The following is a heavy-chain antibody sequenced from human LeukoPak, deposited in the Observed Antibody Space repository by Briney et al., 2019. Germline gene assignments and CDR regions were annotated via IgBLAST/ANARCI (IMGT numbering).Heavy chain of an antibody. CDR1: GYTLTELS. J-gene: IGHJ3*02. V-gene: IGHV1-24*01. CDR2: FDPEDGET. Sequence: ASRKVSCKVSGYTLTELSMHWVRQADGKGLEWMGGFDPEDGETIYAQKFQGRVTMTEDTSTDTAYMELSRLRSEDTAVYYCATGTSYFVAFDIWGQGTMVTVSS. D-gene: IGHD2/OR15-2a*01. CDR3: ATGTSYFVAFDI.